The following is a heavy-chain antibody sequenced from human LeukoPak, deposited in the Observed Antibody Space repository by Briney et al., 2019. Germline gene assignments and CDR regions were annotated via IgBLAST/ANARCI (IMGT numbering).Heavy chain of an antibody. CDR2: IYFSGST. V-gene: IGHV4-30-4*01. Sequence: PSETLSLTCTVSGGSISSGDHYWSWIRQPPGKGLEWIGYIYFSGSTYYNPSLKSRVTISVDTSKNQFSLKLSSVTAADTAVYYCARRTRRGGYSYGFYYYYYGMDVWGQGTTVTVSS. D-gene: IGHD5-18*01. CDR3: ARRTRRGGYSYGFYYYYYGMDV. J-gene: IGHJ6*02. CDR1: GGSISSGDHY.